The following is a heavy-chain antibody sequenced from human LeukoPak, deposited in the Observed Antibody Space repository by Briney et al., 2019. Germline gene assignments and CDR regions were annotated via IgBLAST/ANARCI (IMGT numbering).Heavy chain of an antibody. CDR3: VRGGFGHAMDV. D-gene: IGHD3-10*01. CDR1: GFTFSSYC. V-gene: IGHV3-74*01. CDR2: IDNDGGRT. Sequence: PGGSLRLSCAASGFTFSSYCMHWVRHVPGRGVMWVSAIDNDGGRTNYADSVKGRSTISRDNAKSTLYLQMTNLGAEDMAVYYCVRGGFGHAMDVWGQGTTVTVSS. J-gene: IGHJ6*02.